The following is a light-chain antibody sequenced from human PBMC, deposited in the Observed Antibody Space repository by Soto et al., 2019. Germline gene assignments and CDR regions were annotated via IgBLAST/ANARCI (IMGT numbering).Light chain of an antibody. CDR1: QSVSSSF. CDR2: GAS. V-gene: IGKV3-20*01. CDR3: LQYDRSPLT. Sequence: EIVLTQSPGTLSLSPGERATLSCRASQSVSSSFLAWYQQKPGQAPRLLIYGASSRVTGIPDGFSGSGSGTDFTLTISRLEPEDVGVYYCLQYDRSPLTFGGGTKVEIK. J-gene: IGKJ4*01.